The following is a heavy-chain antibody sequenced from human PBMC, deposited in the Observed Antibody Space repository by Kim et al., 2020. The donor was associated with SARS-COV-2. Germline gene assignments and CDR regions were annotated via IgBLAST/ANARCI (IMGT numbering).Heavy chain of an antibody. J-gene: IGHJ4*02. CDR1: GGSISSGGYY. D-gene: IGHD3-22*01. Sequence: SETLSLTCTVSGGSISSGGYYWSWIRQHPGKGLEWIGYIYYSGSTYYNPSLKSRVTISVDTSKNQFSLKLSSVTAADTAVYYCARFPTTYYCDSSGSPPRDYWGQGTLVTVSS. V-gene: IGHV4-31*03. CDR2: IYYSGST. CDR3: ARFPTTYYCDSSGSPPRDY.